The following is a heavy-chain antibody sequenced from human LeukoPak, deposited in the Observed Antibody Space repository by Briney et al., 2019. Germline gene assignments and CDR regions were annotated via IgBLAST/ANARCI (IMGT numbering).Heavy chain of an antibody. CDR2: IYYSGST. CDR1: GGSISSYY. D-gene: IGHD3-16*01. Sequence: SSETLSLTCTVSGGSISSYYWSWIRQPPGKGLEWIGYIYYSGSTNYNPSLKSRVTISVDTSKNQFSLKLSSVTAADTAVYYCARHWGWGKNCYGMDVWGQGTTVTVSS. V-gene: IGHV4-59*08. J-gene: IGHJ6*02. CDR3: ARHWGWGKNCYGMDV.